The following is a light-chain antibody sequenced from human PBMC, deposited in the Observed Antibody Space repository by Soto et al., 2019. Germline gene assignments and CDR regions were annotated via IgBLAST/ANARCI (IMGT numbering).Light chain of an antibody. CDR2: TAS. J-gene: IGKJ4*01. Sequence: DIQRTQSPSALSESVGDRVTITCRASQNIKKYLNWYRQKPGKAPDLLIYTASSLQSGVPSRFSGSGSGTDFTLTISSLQPDDIATYYCQKHNSAPLTFGGGTKVDIK. V-gene: IGKV1-27*01. CDR3: QKHNSAPLT. CDR1: QNIKKY.